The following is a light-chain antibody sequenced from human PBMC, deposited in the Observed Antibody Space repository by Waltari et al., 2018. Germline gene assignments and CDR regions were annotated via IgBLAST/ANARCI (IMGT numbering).Light chain of an antibody. CDR2: WAS. J-gene: IGKJ2*01. V-gene: IGKV4-1*01. Sequence: DIVMTQSPDSLAVSLGERATINCRSAQSVLSSSKNKNYLAWYQQKLGQPPKLLIYWASTRESGVPDRFNGSGSGTDLTLTISSLQAEDVAVYYCQQYYSTPYTFGQGTKLEIK. CDR1: QSVLSSSKNKNY. CDR3: QQYYSTPYT.